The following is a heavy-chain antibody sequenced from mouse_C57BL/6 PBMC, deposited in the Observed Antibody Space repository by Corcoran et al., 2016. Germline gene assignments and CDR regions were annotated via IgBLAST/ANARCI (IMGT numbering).Heavy chain of an antibody. CDR1: GYTFTDYY. CDR3: ARNWDRVGPYFDY. Sequence: EVQLQQSGPELVKPGASVKISCKASGYTFTDYYMNWVKQSHGKSLEWIGDINPNNGGTSYNQKFKGKATLTVDKSSSTAYMELRSLTSEDSAVYYCARNWDRVGPYFDYWGQGTTLTVSS. V-gene: IGHV1-26*01. CDR2: INPNNGGT. J-gene: IGHJ2*01. D-gene: IGHD4-1*01.